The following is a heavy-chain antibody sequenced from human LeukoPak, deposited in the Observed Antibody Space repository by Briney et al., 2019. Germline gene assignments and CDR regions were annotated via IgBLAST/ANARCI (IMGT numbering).Heavy chain of an antibody. Sequence: GSLRLSCAASGSTFSSYGMHWVRQAPGKGLEWVAVIWYDGSNKYYADSVKGRFTISRDNSKNTLYLQMNSLRAEDTAVYYCARDYYDSSGHANYYYGMDVWGQGTTVTVSS. D-gene: IGHD3-22*01. V-gene: IGHV3-33*01. J-gene: IGHJ6*02. CDR1: GSTFSSYG. CDR2: IWYDGSNK. CDR3: ARDYYDSSGHANYYYGMDV.